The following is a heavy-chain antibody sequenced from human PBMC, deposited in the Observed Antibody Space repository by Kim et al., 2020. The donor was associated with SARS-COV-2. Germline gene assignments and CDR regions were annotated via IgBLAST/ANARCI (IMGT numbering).Heavy chain of an antibody. CDR3: AKVGAYCGGDCYPHRSYFYY. CDR1: GFTFSSYA. J-gene: IGHJ4*01. D-gene: IGHD2-21*02. Sequence: GGSLRLSCAASGFTFSSYAMSWVRQAPGKGLEWVSAISGSGGTTYYADSVKGRFTISRDNSKHTLYLQMNSLRAEDTAVYYCAKVGAYCGGDCYPHRSYFYYCGQGTLVSVSS. CDR2: ISGSGGTT. V-gene: IGHV3-23*01.